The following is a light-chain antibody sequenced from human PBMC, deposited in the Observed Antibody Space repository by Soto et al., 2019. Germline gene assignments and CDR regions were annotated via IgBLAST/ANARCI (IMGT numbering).Light chain of an antibody. J-gene: IGKJ1*01. CDR2: AAS. CDR3: QQYGSSPWT. CDR1: QSVSSSY. V-gene: IGKV3-20*01. Sequence: EIVLTQSPGTLSLSPGERATLSCRASQSVSSSYLAWYQQKPGQAPRLLIYAASSRATGIPDRFSGSGSGTDFTFTISRLEPEDFAVYYSQQYGSSPWTFGKGTKV.